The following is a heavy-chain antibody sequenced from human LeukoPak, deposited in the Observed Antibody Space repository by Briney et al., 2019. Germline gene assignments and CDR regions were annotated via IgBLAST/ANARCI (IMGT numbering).Heavy chain of an antibody. V-gene: IGHV1-69*13. CDR3: ARDHGTLKYYYDRSGYREGPHYYMDV. Sequence: ASVNVSCKASGGTFSSYAISWVRQAPGQGLEWMGGIIPIFGTANYVQKFQGRVAITADESTSTAYMELSSLRSEDKALYYCARDHGTLKYYYDRSGYREGPHYYMDVWGKGPTVTISS. D-gene: IGHD3-22*01. CDR2: IIPIFGTA. J-gene: IGHJ6*03. CDR1: GGTFSSYA.